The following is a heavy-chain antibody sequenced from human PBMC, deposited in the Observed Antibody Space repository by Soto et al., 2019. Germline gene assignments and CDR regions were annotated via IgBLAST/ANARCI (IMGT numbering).Heavy chain of an antibody. CDR3: VRAPYSLDI. CDR2: INPRGGSA. V-gene: IGHV1-46*01. Sequence: QLVQSGADVRSPGASVKISCTASGYPFTSFFIHWVRQAPGQGLEWVGVINPRGGSANYAQKFQGRLTLTRDTSSTTVYLDLSSLKSEDTALYFCVRAPYSLDIWGQGTLVTVSS. CDR1: GYPFTSFF. D-gene: IGHD2-15*01. J-gene: IGHJ4*02.